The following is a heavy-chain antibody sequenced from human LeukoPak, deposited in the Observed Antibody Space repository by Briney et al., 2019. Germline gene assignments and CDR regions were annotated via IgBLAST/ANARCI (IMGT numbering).Heavy chain of an antibody. D-gene: IGHD3-10*01. CDR1: GYTFTSYG. CDR2: ISAYSGNT. J-gene: IGHJ4*02. Sequence: GASVTVSCKASGYTFTSYGIIWVRQAPGQGLEWMGWISAYSGNTNYAQNLQGRVTMTTDTSTSTAYMEVRSLRSDDTAVYYCARDYGSGSYRFDYWGQGTLVTVSS. CDR3: ARDYGSGSYRFDY. V-gene: IGHV1-18*01.